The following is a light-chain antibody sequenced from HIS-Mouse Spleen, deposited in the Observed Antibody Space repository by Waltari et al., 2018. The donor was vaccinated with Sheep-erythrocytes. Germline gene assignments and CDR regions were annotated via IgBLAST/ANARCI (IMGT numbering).Light chain of an antibody. CDR2: AAS. CDR1: QGIRND. J-gene: IGKJ1*01. Sequence: ALQMTQSPSSLSASVGDRVTITCRASQGIRNDLGWYQQKPGKAPKLLIYAASSLQSGVPSRCSGSGSGTDFTLTISSLQPEDFATYYCLQDYNYPWTFGQGTKVEIK. V-gene: IGKV1-6*01. CDR3: LQDYNYPWT.